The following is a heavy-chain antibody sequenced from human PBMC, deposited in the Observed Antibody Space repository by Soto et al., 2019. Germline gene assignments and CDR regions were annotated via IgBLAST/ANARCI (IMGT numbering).Heavy chain of an antibody. D-gene: IGHD3-22*01. Sequence: PSETLSLTCGISGDTVSTTRAAWNWIRQSPSRGLEWLGRTFNTDQWNVDYSVSMRGRISIVPDASKNQVSLQLESVTPDDTAIDYCVRQACAGTSCYSWLGPWGQGCMVT. CDR3: VRQACAGTSCYSWLGP. V-gene: IGHV6-1*01. CDR1: GDTVSTTRAA. J-gene: IGHJ5*02. CDR2: TFNTDQWNV.